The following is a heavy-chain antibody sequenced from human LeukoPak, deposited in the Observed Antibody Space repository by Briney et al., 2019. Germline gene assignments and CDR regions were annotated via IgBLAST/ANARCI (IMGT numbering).Heavy chain of an antibody. CDR2: IWSDGSNK. J-gene: IGHJ4*02. V-gene: IGHV3-33*01. D-gene: IGHD5-24*01. Sequence: GGSLRLSCAASGFTFNSYGMHWVRQAPGKGLEWVAVIWSDGSNKYYADSVKGRFTISRDNSKNTLYLQMNSLRAEDTAVYYCVRDVWGDRDGFFEYWGQGTLVTVSS. CDR1: GFTFNSYG. CDR3: VRDVWGDRDGFFEY.